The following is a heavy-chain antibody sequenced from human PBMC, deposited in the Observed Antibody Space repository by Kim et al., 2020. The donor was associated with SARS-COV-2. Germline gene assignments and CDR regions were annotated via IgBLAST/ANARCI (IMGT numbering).Heavy chain of an antibody. D-gene: IGHD3-10*01. J-gene: IGHJ4*02. Sequence: WYNDYAVSVKSRITITPDTSKNQFSLQLNSLTPDDTAVYYCVRDLAGFDFWGQGTLVTVSS. V-gene: IGHV6-1*01. CDR3: VRDLAGFDF. CDR2: WYN.